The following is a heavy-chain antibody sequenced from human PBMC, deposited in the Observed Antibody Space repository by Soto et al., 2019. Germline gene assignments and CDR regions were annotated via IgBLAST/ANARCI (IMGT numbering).Heavy chain of an antibody. D-gene: IGHD2-8*01. CDR1: GFTFSDFY. CDR3: ARIWGGGGYALIY. V-gene: IGHV3-11*01. CDR2: ISSSGTTT. J-gene: IGHJ4*02. Sequence: QVQLVESGGGLVKPGGSLRLSCAASGFTFSDFYMSWIRQAPRKGLEWISYISSSGTTTYYTDSVKGRFTISRDNAKNSLYLQMNTLRDEDTAVYYCARIWGGGGYALIYWGQGTLVTVSS.